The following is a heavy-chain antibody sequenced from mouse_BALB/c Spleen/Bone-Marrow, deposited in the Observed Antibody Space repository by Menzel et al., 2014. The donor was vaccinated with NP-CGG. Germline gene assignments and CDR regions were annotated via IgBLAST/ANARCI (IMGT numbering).Heavy chain of an antibody. CDR3: ARRGPLLRDFDY. CDR2: ISSGGST. Sequence: EVKVEESGGGLVKPGGSLKLSCAASGFTFSNYAMSWVRQTQEKRLEWVASISSGGSTYYPDSVKGRSTISRDNARNILYLQMSSLRSEDTAMYYCARRGPLLRDFDYWGQGTTLTVSS. V-gene: IGHV5-6-5*01. D-gene: IGHD1-2*01. J-gene: IGHJ2*01. CDR1: GFTFSNYA.